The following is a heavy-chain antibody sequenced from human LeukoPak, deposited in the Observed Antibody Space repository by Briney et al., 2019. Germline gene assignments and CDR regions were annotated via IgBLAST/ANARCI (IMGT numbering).Heavy chain of an antibody. CDR1: GGSISSNKYY. D-gene: IGHD1-26*01. Sequence: SETLSLTCTVSGGSISSNKYYWGWIRQPRGKGLEWIESIYYSGSTYYNPSLKSRFTISVDTSKNQFSLKLSSVTAADTAVYYCATPYSGGYHGLDIWGQGTMVTVSS. V-gene: IGHV4-39*01. CDR2: IYYSGST. J-gene: IGHJ3*02. CDR3: ATPYSGGYHGLDI.